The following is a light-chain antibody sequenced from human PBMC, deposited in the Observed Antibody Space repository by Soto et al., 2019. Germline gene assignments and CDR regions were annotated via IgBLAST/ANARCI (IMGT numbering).Light chain of an antibody. V-gene: IGKV3-15*01. CDR1: QSVSNN. CDR3: QQYNNWWT. Sequence: EIVMTQSPATLSVSPGERATLSCRASQSVSNNLAWYQKKPGQAPRLLIYGASTRATGITARFSGSGSGTEFTLTSSSLQSEDFAFYYCQQYNNWWTFGQGTRVDIK. CDR2: GAS. J-gene: IGKJ1*01.